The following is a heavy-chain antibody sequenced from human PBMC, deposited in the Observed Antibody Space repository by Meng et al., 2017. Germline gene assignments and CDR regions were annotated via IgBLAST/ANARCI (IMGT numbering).Heavy chain of an antibody. D-gene: IGHD5-24*01. Sequence: QVELVRLWGEGKKPGDSVNVSCKASGYTFTSYAMHWVRQAPGQRLEWMGWINAGNGNTKYSQKFQGRVTITRDTSASTAYMELSSLRSEDTAVYYCASAGLKMATALDYWGQGTLVTVSS. CDR1: GYTFTSYA. CDR3: ASAGLKMATALDY. CDR2: INAGNGNT. J-gene: IGHJ4*02. V-gene: IGHV1-3*01.